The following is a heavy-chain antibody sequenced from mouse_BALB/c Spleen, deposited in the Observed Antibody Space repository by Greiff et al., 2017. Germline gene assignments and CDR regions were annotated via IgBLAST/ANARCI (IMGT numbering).Heavy chain of an antibody. CDR3: ARKALGWYFDY. CDR1: GYTFTSYT. Sequence: VKLMESGAELARPGASVKMSCKASGYTFTSYTMHWVKQRPGQGLEWIGYINPSSGYTNYNQKFKDKATLTADKSSSTAYMQLSSLTSEDSAVYYCARKALGWYFDYWGQGTTLTVSS. V-gene: IGHV1-4*01. D-gene: IGHD4-1*01. CDR2: INPSSGYT. J-gene: IGHJ2*01.